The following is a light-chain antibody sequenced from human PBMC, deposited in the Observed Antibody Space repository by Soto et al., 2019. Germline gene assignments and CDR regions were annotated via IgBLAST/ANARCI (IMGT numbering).Light chain of an antibody. CDR2: DAS. V-gene: IGKV3D-20*01. Sequence: ETVLTQSPATLSLSPGERATLSYGATQSVSNSDLVRDQQKPGLAPRLLISDASSRATGIPDRFSGSGSGTDLTLTIGRLEPEDFAVYYCQQCGNSPQTTFGQGTTVEIK. CDR3: QQCGNSPQTT. CDR1: QSVSNSD. J-gene: IGKJ1*01.